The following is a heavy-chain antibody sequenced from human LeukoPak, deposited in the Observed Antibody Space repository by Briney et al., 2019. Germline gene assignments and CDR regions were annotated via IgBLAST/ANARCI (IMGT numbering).Heavy chain of an antibody. Sequence: GGSLRLSCAASGFTFSDYYMSWIRQAPGKGLEWVSYISSSGSTIYYADSVKGRFTISRDNSKNTLYLQMNSLRAEDTAVYYCAKDEPHRPLIVGATIPPDYWGQGTLVTVSS. J-gene: IGHJ4*02. D-gene: IGHD1-26*01. CDR2: ISSSGSTI. V-gene: IGHV3-11*04. CDR1: GFTFSDYY. CDR3: AKDEPHRPLIVGATIPPDY.